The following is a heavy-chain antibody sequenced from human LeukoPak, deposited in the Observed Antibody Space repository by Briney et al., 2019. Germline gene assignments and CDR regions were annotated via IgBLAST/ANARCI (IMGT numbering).Heavy chain of an antibody. Sequence: PGGSLRLSCAASGFTFSSYWMHWVRQVPGKGLVWVSRINTDGSGATYADSVKGRFTISRDNAKNSLYLQMNSLRAEDTALYHCARWAAASYYYYYYMDVWGKGTTVTVSS. CDR3: ARWAAASYYYYYYMDV. V-gene: IGHV3-74*01. J-gene: IGHJ6*03. D-gene: IGHD2-2*01. CDR2: INTDGSGA. CDR1: GFTFSSYW.